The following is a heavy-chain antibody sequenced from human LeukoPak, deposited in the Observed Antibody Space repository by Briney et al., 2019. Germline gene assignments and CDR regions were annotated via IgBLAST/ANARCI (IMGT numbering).Heavy chain of an antibody. CDR2: IYYSGST. CDR3: ARGDCSSTSCHDY. V-gene: IGHV4-30-4*08. Sequence: PQTLSLTCTVSGGSISSGDYYWSWIRQPPGKSLEWIGYIYYSGSTYYNPSLKSRVTISVDTSKNQFSLKLSSVTAADTAVYYCARGDCSSTSCHDYWGQGTLVTVSS. J-gene: IGHJ4*02. D-gene: IGHD2-2*01. CDR1: GGSISSGDYY.